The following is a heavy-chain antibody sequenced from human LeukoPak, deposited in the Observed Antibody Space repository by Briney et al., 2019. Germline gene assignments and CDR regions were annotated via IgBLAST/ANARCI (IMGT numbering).Heavy chain of an antibody. CDR1: GGSISSYY. CDR2: IYYSGST. D-gene: IGHD4-17*01. J-gene: IGHJ4*02. Sequence: PSETLSLTCTVSGGSISSYYWSWIRQPPGKGLEWIGYIYYSGSTSYNPSLKSRVTISVDTSKNQFSPKLSSVTAADTAVYYCARVGYGDAIDYWGQGTLVTVSS. CDR3: ARVGYGDAIDY. V-gene: IGHV4-59*01.